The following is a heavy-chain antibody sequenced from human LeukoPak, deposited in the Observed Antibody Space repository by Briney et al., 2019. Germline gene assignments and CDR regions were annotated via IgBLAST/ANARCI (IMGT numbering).Heavy chain of an antibody. J-gene: IGHJ4*02. CDR2: TYYSGST. CDR1: GGSISSYY. CDR3: ASPSDTHSGSFLFDY. D-gene: IGHD1-26*01. V-gene: IGHV4-59*01. Sequence: SETLSLSCTVSGGSISSYYWSWIRQPPGKGLEWIGYTYYSGSTNYNPSLKSRVTISVDTSKNQFSLKLSSVTAADTAVYYCASPSDTHSGSFLFDYWGQGTLVTVSS.